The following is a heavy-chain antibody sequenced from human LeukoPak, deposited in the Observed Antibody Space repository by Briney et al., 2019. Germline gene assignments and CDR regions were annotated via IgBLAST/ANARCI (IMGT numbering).Heavy chain of an antibody. D-gene: IGHD3-10*01. CDR2: IYYSGST. CDR3: ARGPMGYYFDY. Sequence: ASETLSLTCTVSGGSISSYYWSWIRQPPGKGLEWIGYIYYSGSTNYNPSLKSRVTISVDTSKNQFSLKLSSVTAADTAVYYCARGPMGYYFDYWGQGTLVTVSS. J-gene: IGHJ4*02. CDR1: GGSISSYY. V-gene: IGHV4-59*01.